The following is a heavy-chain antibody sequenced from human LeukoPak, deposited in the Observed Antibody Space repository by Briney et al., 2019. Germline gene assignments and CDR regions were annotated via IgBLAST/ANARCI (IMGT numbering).Heavy chain of an antibody. Sequence: PSETLSLTCTVSGGSISGYYWTWIRQSPGKGLEWIGYIYPTGRTNFNPSLKSRVTISVDASKKQFSLKLSSVTAADTAVYYCARARGYQLLWLDAFDIWGQGTMVTVSS. J-gene: IGHJ3*02. CDR1: GGSISGYY. D-gene: IGHD2-2*01. CDR3: ARARGYQLLWLDAFDI. V-gene: IGHV4-59*01. CDR2: IYPTGRT.